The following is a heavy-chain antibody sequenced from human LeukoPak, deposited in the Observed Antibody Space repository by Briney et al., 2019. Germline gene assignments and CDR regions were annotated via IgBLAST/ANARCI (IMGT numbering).Heavy chain of an antibody. J-gene: IGHJ4*02. CDR2: IYTTGST. CDR1: GYSVSSGYY. V-gene: IGHV4-61*02. D-gene: IGHD5-24*01. Sequence: PSETLSLTCTVSGYSVSSGYYWGWIRQPAGKRLEWIGRIYTTGSTNYNPSLKSRVTILGDTSKNQFSLKLSSVTAADTAVYYCARGGDGYEHFDYWGQGTLVTVSS. CDR3: ARGGDGYEHFDY.